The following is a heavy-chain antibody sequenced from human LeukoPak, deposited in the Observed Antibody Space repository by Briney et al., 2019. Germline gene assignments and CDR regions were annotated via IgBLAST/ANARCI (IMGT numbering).Heavy chain of an antibody. CDR1: GLTFNKAW. CDR3: ARASRYFDY. D-gene: IGHD1-14*01. J-gene: IGHJ4*02. Sequence: GGSLRLSCAASGLTFNKAWMGWVRQAPGKGLEWVANIKQDGSEKYYVDSVKGRFTISRDNAKNSLYLQMNSLRAEDTAVYYCARASRYFDYWGQGTLVTVSS. V-gene: IGHV3-7*01. CDR2: IKQDGSEK.